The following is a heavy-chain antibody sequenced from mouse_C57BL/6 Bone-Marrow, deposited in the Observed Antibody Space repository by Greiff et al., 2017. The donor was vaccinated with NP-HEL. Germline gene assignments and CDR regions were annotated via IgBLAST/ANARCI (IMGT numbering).Heavy chain of an antibody. V-gene: IGHV5-2*01. J-gene: IGHJ1*03. D-gene: IGHD1-1*01. Sequence: EVHLVESGGGLVQPGASLKLSCESNEYEFPSHDMSWVRQTPEKRLELVAAINSDGGSTYYPDTMEGRFIISRDNTKKTLYLQTCSLSSEDTALYYCARQNDGSSSWYFDVWGTGTTVTVSS. CDR3: ARQNDGSSSWYFDV. CDR2: INSDGGST. CDR1: EYEFPSHD.